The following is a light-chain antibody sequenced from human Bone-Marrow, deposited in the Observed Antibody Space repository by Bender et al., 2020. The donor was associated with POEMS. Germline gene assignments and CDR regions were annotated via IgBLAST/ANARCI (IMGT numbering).Light chain of an antibody. CDR2: DVS. Sequence: QSALTQPASVSGSPGQSITISCTGTSSDIATFNLVSWYQHHPGKAPKFLIYDVSNRPSGVSNRFSGSKSGNTASLTISGLQAEDEADYYCSSYTSSSTWVFGGGTKLTVL. CDR3: SSYTSSSTWV. J-gene: IGLJ3*02. CDR1: SSDIATFNL. V-gene: IGLV2-14*02.